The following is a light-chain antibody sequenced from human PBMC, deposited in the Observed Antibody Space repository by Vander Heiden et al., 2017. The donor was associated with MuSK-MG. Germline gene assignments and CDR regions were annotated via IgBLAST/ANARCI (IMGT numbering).Light chain of an antibody. CDR3: QAWESRMAG. Sequence: SFELTQPPSVSVSPGQAASITCSGDNLGNTFTSWYQQRPGQSPGRVIFQNDKRPSGIPERFSGSNSGNKATLTISGTQAMDEADYYCQAWESRMAGFGGGTKMTVL. CDR2: QND. J-gene: IGLJ2*01. V-gene: IGLV3-1*01. CDR1: NLGNTF.